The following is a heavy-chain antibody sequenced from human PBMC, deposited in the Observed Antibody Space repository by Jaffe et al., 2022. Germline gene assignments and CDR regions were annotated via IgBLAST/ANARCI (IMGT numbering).Heavy chain of an antibody. CDR2: ISSSGSTI. CDR1: GFTFSSYE. V-gene: IGHV3-48*03. CDR3: ARRKGAHYDILTGLGLRGLVAAFDI. Sequence: EVQLVESGGGLVQPGGSLRLSCAASGFTFSSYEMNWVRQAPGKGLEWVSYISSSGSTIYYADSVKGRFTISRDNAKNSLYLQMNSLRAEDTAVYYCARRKGAHYDILTGLGLRGLVAAFDIWGQGTMVTVSS. D-gene: IGHD3-9*01. J-gene: IGHJ3*02.